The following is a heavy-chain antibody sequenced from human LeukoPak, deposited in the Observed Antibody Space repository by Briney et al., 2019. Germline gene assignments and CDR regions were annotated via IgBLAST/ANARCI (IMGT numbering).Heavy chain of an antibody. J-gene: IGHJ4*02. CDR2: ISGDGGST. CDR1: GFTFDDYA. CDR3: AKDGLHCTNGVRYSAIIDY. Sequence: GGSLRLSCATSGFTFDDYAMHWVRQAPGKGLEWVCLISGDGGSTYYADSVKGRFTISRDNSRNSLYLQMNNLRTEDAALYYCAKDGLHCTNGVRYSAIIDYWGQGTLVTVSS. V-gene: IGHV3-43*02. D-gene: IGHD2-8*01.